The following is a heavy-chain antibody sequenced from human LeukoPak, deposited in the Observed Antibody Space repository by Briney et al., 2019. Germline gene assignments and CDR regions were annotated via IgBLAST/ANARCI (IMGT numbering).Heavy chain of an antibody. CDR3: ARTGIDYGDYGLLDY. V-gene: IGHV1-18*01. D-gene: IGHD4-17*01. Sequence: GASVKVSCKASGYTFTKYGITWVRQAPGQGPEWVGWISAYNGHTESAQKFQGRVTMTTDTPTNTAYMELRSLRSDDTAVYYCARTGIDYGDYGLLDYWGQGSLVTVSS. CDR1: GYTFTKYG. J-gene: IGHJ4*02. CDR2: ISAYNGHT.